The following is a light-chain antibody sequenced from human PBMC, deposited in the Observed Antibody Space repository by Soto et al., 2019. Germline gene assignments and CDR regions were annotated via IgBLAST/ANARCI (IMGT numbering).Light chain of an antibody. V-gene: IGKV1-5*03. CDR3: QKYNSYSYT. J-gene: IGKJ2*01. CDR1: QSINSW. Sequence: DFQMTQSPSTLSASVEDRVTITCRASQSINSWLAWYQQKPGEAPKLLIYQASNLQSVVPSRFSGSGSGTEFTLTISGLQPDDFATYYCQKYNSYSYTFGQGTKME. CDR2: QAS.